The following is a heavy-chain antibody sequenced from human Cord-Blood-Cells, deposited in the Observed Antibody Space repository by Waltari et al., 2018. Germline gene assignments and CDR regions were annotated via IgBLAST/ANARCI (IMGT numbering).Heavy chain of an antibody. J-gene: IGHJ4*02. V-gene: IGHV1-18*01. CDR1: GYTFISYG. CDR3: ARETSDCTGGVCYDY. D-gene: IGHD2-8*02. CDR2: ISAYNGNT. Sequence: HVQLVQSGAEVKKPGGPVKVPCKASGYTFISYGITWVRQAPGQGLEWMGWISAYNGNTNYAQKHRGRVTITTDTSTSTAYMELRSLRSDDTAVYYCARETSDCTGGVCYDYWGQGTLVTVSS.